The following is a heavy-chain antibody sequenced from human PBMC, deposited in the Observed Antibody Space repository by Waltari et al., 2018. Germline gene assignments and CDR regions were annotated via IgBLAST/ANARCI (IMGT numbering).Heavy chain of an antibody. D-gene: IGHD6-13*01. CDR1: GFTFSSYA. V-gene: IGHV3-64*01. Sequence: EVQLVESGGGLVQPGGSLRLSCAASGFTFSSYAMPWVRQAPGKGLEYVSAISSNGGSTYYANSVKGRFTISRDNSKNTLYLQMGSLRAEDMAVYYCAREGAAAGYFDYWGQGTLVTVSS. CDR2: ISSNGGST. J-gene: IGHJ4*02. CDR3: AREGAAAGYFDY.